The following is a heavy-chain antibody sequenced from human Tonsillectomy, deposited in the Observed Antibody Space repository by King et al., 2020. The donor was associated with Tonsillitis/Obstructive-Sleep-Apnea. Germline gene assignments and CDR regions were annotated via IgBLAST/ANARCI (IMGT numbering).Heavy chain of an antibody. Sequence: ITLKESGRALVKPPDTLTLTCSLSGFSISTYGVGVGWIRQPPGQALECLALIYWDDDKRYSPSLKSRLTITKDTSKNQVVLTMTNMDPVDTATYYCAHSMSPLGDYYGSGALDYWGQGTLVTVSS. CDR3: AHSMSPLGDYYGSGALDY. D-gene: IGHD3-10*01. CDR1: GFSISTYGVG. V-gene: IGHV2-5*02. J-gene: IGHJ4*02. CDR2: IYWDDDK.